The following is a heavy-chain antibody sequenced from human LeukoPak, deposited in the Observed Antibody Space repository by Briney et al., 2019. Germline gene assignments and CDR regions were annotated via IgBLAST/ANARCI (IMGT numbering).Heavy chain of an antibody. D-gene: IGHD4-17*01. CDR1: GGSISSYY. CDR3: ARARTVTPPYDAFDI. CDR2: IYYSGTT. J-gene: IGHJ3*02. V-gene: IGHV4-59*01. Sequence: SETLSLTCTVSGGSISSYYWSWIRQPPGKGLEWIGYIYYSGTTNYNPSLQSRVTISVATSKNQFSLKLSSVTAANTAVYYCARARTVTPPYDAFDIWGQGTMVTVSS.